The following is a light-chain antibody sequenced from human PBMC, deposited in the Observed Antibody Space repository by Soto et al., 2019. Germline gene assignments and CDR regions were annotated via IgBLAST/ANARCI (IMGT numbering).Light chain of an antibody. Sequence: EIVMTQSPATLSVYPGERATLSCRASQTVLNNYLTWYQQKPGQAPRRLIFGASFRATGIPDRFSGSGSGTDFTLTISRLEPEDFAVYYCQQYGSSGTFGQGTKVDIK. J-gene: IGKJ1*01. CDR3: QQYGSSGT. CDR1: QTVLNNY. CDR2: GAS. V-gene: IGKV3-20*01.